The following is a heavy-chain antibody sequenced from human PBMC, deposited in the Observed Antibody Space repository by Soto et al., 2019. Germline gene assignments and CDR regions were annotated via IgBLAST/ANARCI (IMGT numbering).Heavy chain of an antibody. V-gene: IGHV3-48*01. CDR2: ISSSSTTI. Sequence: PGGSLRLSCAASGFTFSSYGMHWVRQAPGKGLEWVSYISSSSTTIYYADSVKGRFTISRDNSKNTLYLQMNSLRAEDTAVYYCAKDQGSGSQLRDSYYGMDVWGQGTTVTVSS. CDR1: GFTFSSYG. D-gene: IGHD3-10*01. CDR3: AKDQGSGSQLRDSYYGMDV. J-gene: IGHJ6*02.